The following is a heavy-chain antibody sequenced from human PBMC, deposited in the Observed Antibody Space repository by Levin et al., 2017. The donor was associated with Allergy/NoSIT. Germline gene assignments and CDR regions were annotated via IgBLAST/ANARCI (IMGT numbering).Heavy chain of an antibody. CDR3: ATDSPNRNPNWNYFEY. V-gene: IGHV3-7*04. Sequence: GESLKISCSTSGFTYNIYWMSWVRQGPGKGLEWVANINQDGSDKYYMDSVKGRFSISRDNTKNSVFLQMNSLRTEDTAIYYCATDSPNRNPNWNYFEYWGRGTLVAVSS. D-gene: IGHD2/OR15-2a*01. CDR1: GFTYNIYW. J-gene: IGHJ4*02. CDR2: INQDGSDK.